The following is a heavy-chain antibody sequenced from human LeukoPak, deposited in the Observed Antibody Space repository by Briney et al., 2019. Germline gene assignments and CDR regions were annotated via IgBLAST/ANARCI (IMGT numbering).Heavy chain of an antibody. CDR3: ARDPSESLVDY. Sequence: GGSLRLSCAASGFTFSSYGMHWVRQAPGKGLEWVAVIWYDGSNKYYADSVKGRFTISRDNSKNTLYPQMNSLRAEDTAVYYCARDPSESLVDYWGQGTLVTVSS. J-gene: IGHJ4*02. CDR1: GFTFSSYG. D-gene: IGHD1-26*01. V-gene: IGHV3-33*01. CDR2: IWYDGSNK.